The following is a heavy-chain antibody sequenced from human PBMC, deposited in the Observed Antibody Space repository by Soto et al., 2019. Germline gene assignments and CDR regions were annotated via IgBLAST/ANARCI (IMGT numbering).Heavy chain of an antibody. CDR2: LSYDGSNK. V-gene: IGHV3-30*03. CDR3: ARIPYYNSGTIFDH. J-gene: IGHJ4*02. Sequence: LAGSTSGFPFRSYGMHWVLQAQGKGLEWVAVLSYDGSNKFYADSVKGRFTISRDSSKNSLYLEMNSLRAEDTAVYYCARIPYYNSGTIFDHWGQGTLVTVSS. CDR1: GFPFRSYG. D-gene: IGHD3-10*01.